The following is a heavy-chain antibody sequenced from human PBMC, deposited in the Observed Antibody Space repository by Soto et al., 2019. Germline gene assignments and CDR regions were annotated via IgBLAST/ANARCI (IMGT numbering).Heavy chain of an antibody. CDR3: ARAPEYCSSASCYYTYFDY. J-gene: IGHJ4*02. CDR2: IIPILGIA. D-gene: IGHD2-2*01. Sequence: ASGKVSCKASGGTFSSYTISWVRQAPGQGLEWMGRIIPILGIANYAQKFQGRVTITADKSTSTAYMELSSLRSEDTAVYYCARAPEYCSSASCYYTYFDYWGQGTLVTVSS. V-gene: IGHV1-69*02. CDR1: GGTFSSYT.